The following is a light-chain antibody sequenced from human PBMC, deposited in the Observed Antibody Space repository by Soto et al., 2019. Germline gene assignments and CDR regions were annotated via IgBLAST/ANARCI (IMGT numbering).Light chain of an antibody. CDR1: QSVSTK. CDR2: DTS. Sequence: EVAMTQSPATLSVSPGERATLSCRASQSVSTKLAWYQQKPGQAPRLLIYDTSTRATAIPARFSGSGSGTEFTLTISSLQSEDFAVYYCQQYNDWPPLTLGGGTKVEIK. J-gene: IGKJ4*01. V-gene: IGKV3-15*01. CDR3: QQYNDWPPLT.